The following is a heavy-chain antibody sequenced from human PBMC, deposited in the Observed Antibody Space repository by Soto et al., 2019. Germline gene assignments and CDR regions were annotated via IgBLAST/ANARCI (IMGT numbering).Heavy chain of an antibody. CDR3: ARSYRRYCSGGSCYSYYSYYMDV. D-gene: IGHD2-15*01. J-gene: IGHJ6*03. CDR1: GGSISSYY. CDR2: IYYSGST. Sequence: QVQLQESGPGLVKPSETLSLTCTVSGGSISSYYWSWIRQPPGKGLEWIGYIYYSGSTNYNPSLKSRVTLSVATSKNQFSLKLSSVTAADTAVYYCARSYRRYCSGGSCYSYYSYYMDVWGKRTTVTVSS. V-gene: IGHV4-59*01.